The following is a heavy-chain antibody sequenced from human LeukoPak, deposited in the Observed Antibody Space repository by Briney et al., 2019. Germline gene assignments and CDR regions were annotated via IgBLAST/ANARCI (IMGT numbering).Heavy chain of an antibody. V-gene: IGHV3-21*05. CDR1: GFTFSSYS. Sequence: GGSLRLSCAASGFTFSSYSMNWVRQAPGKGLEWVSYITSSSSYIYYADSVKGRFTISRDNAKNSLYLQINSLRAEDTAVYYCARDRRGSPLGGAFDIWGQGTMVTVSS. CDR3: ARDRRGSPLGGAFDI. CDR2: ITSSSSYI. J-gene: IGHJ3*02. D-gene: IGHD2-15*01.